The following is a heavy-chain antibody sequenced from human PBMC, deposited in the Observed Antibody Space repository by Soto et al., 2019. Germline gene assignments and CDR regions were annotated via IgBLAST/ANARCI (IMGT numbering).Heavy chain of an antibody. CDR2: MYYNGNI. J-gene: IGHJ5*02. V-gene: IGHV4-59*01. CDR1: GGSISNYY. Sequence: SETLSLTCNVSGGSISNYYWTWVRQSPEKGLEWIGYMYYNGNINYNPSLKSRVTISIDTSKNQFSLTLKSVTAADTAVYYCASGGNWFDPWGQGVLVTV. D-gene: IGHD3-16*01. CDR3: ASGGNWFDP.